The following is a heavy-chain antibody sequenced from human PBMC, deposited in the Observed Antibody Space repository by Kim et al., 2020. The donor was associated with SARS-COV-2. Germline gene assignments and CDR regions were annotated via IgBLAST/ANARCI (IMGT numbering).Heavy chain of an antibody. J-gene: IGHJ5*02. CDR3: ARDSTANPSDTLAYNWFDP. CDR2: ISSSSSNI. V-gene: IGHV3-21*01. Sequence: GGSLRLSCAASGFTFSSYSMNWVRQAPGKGLEWVSSISSSSSNIYYADSVKGRFTISRDNAKNSLYLQMNSLRAEDTAVYYCARDSTANPSDTLAYNWFDPSGQGTLFTVSS. D-gene: IGHD2-21*02. CDR1: GFTFSSYS.